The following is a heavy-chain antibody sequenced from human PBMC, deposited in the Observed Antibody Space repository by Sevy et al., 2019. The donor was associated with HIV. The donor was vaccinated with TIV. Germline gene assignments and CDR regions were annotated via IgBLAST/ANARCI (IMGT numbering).Heavy chain of an antibody. Sequence: GGSLRLSCVASGFTFSSYTMNWVRQAPGKGLEWVSSISSSSSYIYYADSVKGRFTISRDNAKNSLYLQMNSLRDEDTAVYYCAGGGCTSSSCYLFDYWGQGTLVTVSS. CDR3: AGGGCTSSSCYLFDY. CDR2: ISSSSSYI. D-gene: IGHD2-2*01. CDR1: GFTFSSYT. V-gene: IGHV3-21*01. J-gene: IGHJ4*02.